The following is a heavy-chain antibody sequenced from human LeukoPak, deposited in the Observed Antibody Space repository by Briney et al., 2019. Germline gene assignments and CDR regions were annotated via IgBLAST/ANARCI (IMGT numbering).Heavy chain of an antibody. CDR2: IYTSGTA. D-gene: IGHD3-22*01. V-gene: IGHV4-4*07. CDR3: ARANYDGSDY. Sequence: SETLSLTCTVSGGSISSYYWSWIRQPAGKGLEWIGRIYTSGTANYNPSLKSRVTMSVDTSKNQFSLKMRSVTAADTAVYYCARANYDGSDYWGQGTLVTVSS. CDR1: GGSISSYY. J-gene: IGHJ4*02.